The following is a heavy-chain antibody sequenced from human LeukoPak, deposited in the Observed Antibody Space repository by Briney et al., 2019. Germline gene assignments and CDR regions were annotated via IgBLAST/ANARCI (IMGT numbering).Heavy chain of an antibody. J-gene: IGHJ5*02. CDR3: ARPTPGKNWFDP. D-gene: IGHD3-10*01. Sequence: SETLSLTCTVSGYSINSAYYWGWIRQPPGKGLEWIGTMYHSGITYYNLSLKSRVTISVDTSKNQFSLKLNSVTAADTAVYYCARPTPGKNWFDPWGHGTLVTVS. CDR1: GYSINSAYY. V-gene: IGHV4-38-2*02. CDR2: MYHSGIT.